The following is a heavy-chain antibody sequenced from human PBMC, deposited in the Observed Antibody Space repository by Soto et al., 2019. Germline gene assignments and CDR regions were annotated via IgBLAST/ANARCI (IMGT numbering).Heavy chain of an antibody. J-gene: IGHJ4*02. Sequence: QEHLMESGGGLVKPGGSLRLSCAGSGFIFSDYYITWIRRAPGKGLEWVSYINTLSSAIYYADSVKGRFTISRHNAKNSVYLQMNSLRAEDTAVYYCARRLQWQLRPLDSWGRGTLVTVSS. CDR2: INTLSSAI. V-gene: IGHV3-11*01. CDR1: GFIFSDYY. D-gene: IGHD6-19*01. CDR3: ARRLQWQLRPLDS.